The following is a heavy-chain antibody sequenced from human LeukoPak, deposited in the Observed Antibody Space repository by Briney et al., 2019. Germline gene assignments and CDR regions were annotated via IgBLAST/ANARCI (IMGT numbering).Heavy chain of an antibody. V-gene: IGHV3-7*03. D-gene: IGHD1-1*01. CDR3: AKEGHWTHEY. Sequence: GGSLRLSCAASGFSFSTNWMDWIRQAPGKGLEWVANIKQDGSAKRYVDSVRGRFTISRDNAKDSLYLQMNSLTVEDTAVYYCAKEGHWTHEYWGQGTLVTVSS. CDR2: IKQDGSAK. CDR1: GFSFSTNW. J-gene: IGHJ4*02.